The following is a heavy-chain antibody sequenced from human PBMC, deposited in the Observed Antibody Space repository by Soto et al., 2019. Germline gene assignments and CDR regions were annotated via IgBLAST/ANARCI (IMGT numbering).Heavy chain of an antibody. Sequence: QVQLVQSGGEVAKPGASVKVSCKASGYTFTNYGINWVRQAPGLGLEWMGWINVYNGKTNYAQKVQARVTMTTDTSTKSVYMEPRSLKSDDTAVYYCARGPDPTYFDYWGQGTLVIVSS. V-gene: IGHV1-18*01. CDR1: GYTFTNYG. CDR2: INVYNGKT. CDR3: ARGPDPTYFDY. J-gene: IGHJ4*02.